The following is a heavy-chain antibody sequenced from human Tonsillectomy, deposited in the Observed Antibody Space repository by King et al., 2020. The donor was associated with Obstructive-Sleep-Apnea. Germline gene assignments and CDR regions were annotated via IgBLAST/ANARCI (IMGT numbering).Heavy chain of an antibody. CDR2: ISYDGSNK. J-gene: IGHJ3*02. CDR3: ARTGNCSSTSCYYAFDI. V-gene: IGHV3-30-3*01. D-gene: IGHD2-2*01. Sequence: VQLVESGGGVVQPGRSLRLSCAVSGFTFSSYAMHWVRQAPGKGLEWVAVISYDGSNKYYADSVKGRFTISRDNSENTLYLQMNSLRAEDTAVYYCARTGNCSSTSCYYAFDIWGQGTMVTVSS. CDR1: GFTFSSYA.